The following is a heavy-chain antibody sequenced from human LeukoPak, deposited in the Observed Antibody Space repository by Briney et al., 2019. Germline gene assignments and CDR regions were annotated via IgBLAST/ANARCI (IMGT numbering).Heavy chain of an antibody. CDR3: ARQQGVQYLNFDY. CDR2: INLIAGLT. J-gene: IGHJ4*02. Sequence: GASVKVSCKASGYTFTNYYIHWLRQAPGQGPEWMGMINLIAGLTHYAPKVQGRVTMTRDTSTSTVYMELSSLGSEDTAVYYCARQQGVQYLNFDYWGQGALVTVSS. D-gene: IGHD3-10*01. CDR1: GYTFTNYY. V-gene: IGHV1-46*01.